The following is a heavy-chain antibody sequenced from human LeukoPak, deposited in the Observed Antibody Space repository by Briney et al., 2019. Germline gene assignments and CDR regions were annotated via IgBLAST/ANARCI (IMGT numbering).Heavy chain of an antibody. Sequence: ASVKVSCKASGYIFTSYYIHWVRQAPGQGLEWMGIINPSGGSTGYAQKFQGRVTMTEDTSTDTAYMELSSLRSEDTAVYYCARVTRGVVTANDYWGQGTLVTVSS. V-gene: IGHV1-46*01. CDR3: ARVTRGVVTANDY. D-gene: IGHD2-21*02. CDR1: GYIFTSYY. CDR2: INPSGGST. J-gene: IGHJ4*02.